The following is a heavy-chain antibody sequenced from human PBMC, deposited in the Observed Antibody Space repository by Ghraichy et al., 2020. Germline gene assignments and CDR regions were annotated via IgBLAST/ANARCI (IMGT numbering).Heavy chain of an antibody. CDR1: GFTFSTYA. J-gene: IGHJ4*02. Sequence: GGSLRLSCAASGFTFSTYAMSWVRQAPGKGLEWVSGISGSGGSTYYADSVKGRFTISRDSSRNTMDLQMNSLRAEDTAVYYCAKDVGSTWYKVFQYDWGQGTLVTVSS. D-gene: IGHD6-13*01. V-gene: IGHV3-23*01. CDR2: ISGSGGST. CDR3: AKDVGSTWYKVFQYD.